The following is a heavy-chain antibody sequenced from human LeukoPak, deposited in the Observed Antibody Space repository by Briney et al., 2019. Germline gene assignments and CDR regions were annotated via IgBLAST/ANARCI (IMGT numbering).Heavy chain of an antibody. CDR2: IWSTGSPI. D-gene: IGHD5-12*01. V-gene: IGHV3-48*03. CDR1: GFTLSSCD. Sequence: GGSLRLSCVASGFTLSSCDMKWVPQAPGKGVEWVSHIWSTGSPIYYADSVKGRFNISRDNAKNSLYLQMNSLRAEETAVYYCATRGSIGYDWKGPWPYWGQGTLVTVSS. CDR3: ATRGSIGYDWKGPWPY. J-gene: IGHJ4*02.